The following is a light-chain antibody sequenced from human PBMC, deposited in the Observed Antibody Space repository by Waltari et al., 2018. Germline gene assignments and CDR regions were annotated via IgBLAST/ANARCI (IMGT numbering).Light chain of an antibody. V-gene: IGLV2-23*02. CDR3: HSHATSITSVI. Sequence: QSALTQPASVSGSPGQSITIPCTGTTSEVGHHNLFPWYQQHPGKAPKLIIYEVTKRPSGVSNRFSGSKSGNTASLTISGLQADDEADYYCHSHATSITSVIFGGGTKLTVI. CDR2: EVT. J-gene: IGLJ2*01. CDR1: TSEVGHHNL.